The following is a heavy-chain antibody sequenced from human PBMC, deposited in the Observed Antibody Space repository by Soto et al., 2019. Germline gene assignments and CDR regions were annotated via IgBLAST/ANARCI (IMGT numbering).Heavy chain of an antibody. CDR2: ISYDGSNK. Sequence: QVQLVESGGGVVQPGRSLRLSCAASGFTFSSYAMHWVRQAPGKGLEWVAVISYDGSNKYYADSVKGRFTISGDNSKNTLYLQMNSLRAEDTAVYYCARVPKGAAALDYWGQGTLVTVSS. CDR3: ARVPKGAAALDY. J-gene: IGHJ4*02. D-gene: IGHD2-2*01. CDR1: GFTFSSYA. V-gene: IGHV3-30-3*01.